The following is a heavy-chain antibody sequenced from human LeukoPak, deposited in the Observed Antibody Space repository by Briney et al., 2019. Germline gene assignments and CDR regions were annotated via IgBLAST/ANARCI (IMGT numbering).Heavy chain of an antibody. D-gene: IGHD2-21*01. Sequence: SETLSLTCSVSGGLISKSRTYWAWIRQPPGKGLEWVGTVYYSGTSFYNPTLKGRVIILVDTPKNEFSVRLTSVTAADTAIYYCTNSWSRPHIHGWGTGTTVIVS. CDR3: TNSWSRPHIHG. J-gene: IGHJ6*03. V-gene: IGHV4-39*07. CDR2: VYYSGTS. CDR1: GGLISKSRTY.